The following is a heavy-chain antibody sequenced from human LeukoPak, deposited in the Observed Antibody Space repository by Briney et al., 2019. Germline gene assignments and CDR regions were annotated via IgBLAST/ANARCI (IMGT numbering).Heavy chain of an antibody. CDR1: GGSFSGYY. J-gene: IGHJ4*02. V-gene: IGHV4-34*01. CDR3: ARVGTEQLLEVNYFDY. CDR2: INHSGST. Sequence: PSETLSLTCAVYGGSFSGYYWSWIRQPPGKGLEWIGEINHSGSTNYNPSLKSRVTISVDTSKNQFSLKLSSVTAADTAVYYCARVGTEQLLEVNYFDYWGQGTLVTVSS. D-gene: IGHD2-2*01.